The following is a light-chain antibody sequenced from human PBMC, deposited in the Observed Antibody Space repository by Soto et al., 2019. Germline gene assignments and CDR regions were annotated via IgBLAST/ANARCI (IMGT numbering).Light chain of an antibody. Sequence: QSALTQPPSASGSPGQSVTISCTGTSSDVGGYNYVSWYQQHPGKAPKLMIYEVSKRPSGVPDRFSGSESGNTASLTVSGLQAEDEAGYYCSAYAGSNNVIFGGGTQLPVL. J-gene: IGLJ2*01. CDR1: SSDVGGYNY. CDR2: EVS. CDR3: SAYAGSNNVI. V-gene: IGLV2-8*01.